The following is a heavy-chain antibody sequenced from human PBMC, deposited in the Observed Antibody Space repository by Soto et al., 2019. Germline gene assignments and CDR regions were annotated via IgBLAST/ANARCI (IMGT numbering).Heavy chain of an antibody. J-gene: IGHJ4*02. Sequence: QVQLQESGPGLVKPSQTLSLTCTVSGGSISSGGYYWSWIRQHPGKGLEWIGYIYYSGSTYYNPSLKSRVNISVDTSKNQFSLKLSSVTAADTAVYYCARENSGYDWERAGLDYWGQGTLVTVSS. CDR2: IYYSGST. CDR3: ARENSGYDWERAGLDY. D-gene: IGHD5-12*01. CDR1: GGSISSGGYY. V-gene: IGHV4-31*03.